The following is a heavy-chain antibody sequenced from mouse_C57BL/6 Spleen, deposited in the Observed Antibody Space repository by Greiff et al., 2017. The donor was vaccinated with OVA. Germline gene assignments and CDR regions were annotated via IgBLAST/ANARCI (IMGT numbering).Heavy chain of an antibody. V-gene: IGHV1-69*01. CDR3: ARRLYAMDY. J-gene: IGHJ4*01. CDR2: IDPSDSYT. CDR1: GYTFTSYW. Sequence: QVQLQQPGAELVMPGASVKLSCKASGYTFTSYWMHWVQQRPGQGLEWIGEIDPSDSYTNYKQTFKGKSTLTVDKSSCTAYMQLSSLTSEDSAVYYCARRLYAMDYWGQGTSVTVSS.